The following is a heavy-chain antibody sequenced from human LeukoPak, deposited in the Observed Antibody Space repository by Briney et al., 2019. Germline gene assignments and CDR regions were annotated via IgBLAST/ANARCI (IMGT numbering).Heavy chain of an antibody. D-gene: IGHD3-16*02. V-gene: IGHV4-39*01. Sequence: PSETLSLTCTVSGDSIRRDNYYWGWIRQPPGKGQEWIGSIYYSGSTYYNPSLKSRVSISVDPSKSQFSLKLTSVTAADTAVYYCATHPLLDYWGQGSLVTVSS. CDR1: GDSIRRDNYY. J-gene: IGHJ4*02. CDR3: ATHPLLDY. CDR2: IYYSGST.